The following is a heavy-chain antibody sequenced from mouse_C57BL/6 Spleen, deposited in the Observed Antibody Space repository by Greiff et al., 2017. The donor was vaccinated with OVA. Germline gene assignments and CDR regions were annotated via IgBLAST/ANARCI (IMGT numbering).Heavy chain of an antibody. J-gene: IGHJ2*01. CDR2: IYPGSGNT. CDR3: ARPYDYDGGVFDY. Sequence: VKLQESGAELVRPGASVKLSCKASGYTFTDYYINWVKQRPGQGLEWIARIYPGSGNTYYNEKFKGKATLTAEKSSSTAYMQLSSLTSEDSAVYFCARPYDYDGGVFDYWGQGTTLTVSS. CDR1: GYTFTDYY. D-gene: IGHD2-4*01. V-gene: IGHV1-76*01.